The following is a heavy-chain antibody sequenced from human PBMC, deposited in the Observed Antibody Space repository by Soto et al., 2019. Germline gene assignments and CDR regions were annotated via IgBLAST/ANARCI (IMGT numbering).Heavy chain of an antibody. CDR2: ISTDGSIT. CDR3: ARDTNGLHY. V-gene: IGHV3-74*01. D-gene: IGHD2-8*01. CDR1: GLIFSNYK. J-gene: IGHJ4*02. Sequence: GSLRLSCAASGLIFSNYKMHWFRQAPGKGLVWVSRISTDGSITDYADSVKGRFTVSRDNAKNTLYLQMNSLRVDDTAVYYCARDTNGLHYWGQGTLVTVSS.